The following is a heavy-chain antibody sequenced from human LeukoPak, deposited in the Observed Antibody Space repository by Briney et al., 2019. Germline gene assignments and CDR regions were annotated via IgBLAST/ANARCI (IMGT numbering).Heavy chain of an antibody. CDR3: ARDRYSGSYSGFDY. D-gene: IGHD1-26*01. V-gene: IGHV3-30-3*01. Sequence: PGGSLRLSCAASGFTFSSYAMHWVRQAPGKGLEWVAVISYDGSNKYYADSGKGRFTISRDNSKNTLYLQMNSLRAEGTAVYYCARDRYSGSYSGFDYWGQGTLVTVSS. CDR2: ISYDGSNK. CDR1: GFTFSSYA. J-gene: IGHJ4*01.